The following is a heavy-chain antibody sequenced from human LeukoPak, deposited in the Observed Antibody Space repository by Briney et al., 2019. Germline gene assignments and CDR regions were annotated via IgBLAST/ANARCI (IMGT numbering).Heavy chain of an antibody. CDR3: ASREFYYYGSGSYEYYFDY. V-gene: IGHV1-18*01. D-gene: IGHD3-10*01. Sequence: ASVKVSCKTSGYTFTDYGITWVRQAPGQGLEWMGWISAYNGNTNYAQKLQGRVTMTTDTSTSTAYMELRSLRSDDTAVYYCASREFYYYGSGSYEYYFDYWGQGTLVTVSS. J-gene: IGHJ4*02. CDR2: ISAYNGNT. CDR1: GYTFTDYG.